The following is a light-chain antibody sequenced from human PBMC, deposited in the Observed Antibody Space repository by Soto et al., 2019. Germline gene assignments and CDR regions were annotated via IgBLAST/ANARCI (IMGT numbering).Light chain of an antibody. V-gene: IGLV2-8*01. CDR3: SSYAGSNNPYV. CDR2: EVN. CDR1: SSDVGGYNY. Sequence: QSVLTQPPSVSAASGQKVTISCSGSSSDVGGYNYVSWYQQHPGKAPKLMIYEVNKRPSGVPDRFSGSKSGNTASLTVSGLQAEDEADYYCSSYAGSNNPYVFATGTKVTVL. J-gene: IGLJ1*01.